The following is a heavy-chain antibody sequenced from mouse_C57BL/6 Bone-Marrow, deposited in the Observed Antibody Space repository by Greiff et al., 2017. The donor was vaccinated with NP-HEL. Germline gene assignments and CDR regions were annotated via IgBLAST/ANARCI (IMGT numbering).Heavy chain of an antibody. CDR1: GYTFTDYY. V-gene: IGHV1-19*01. J-gene: IGHJ1*03. CDR2: INPYNGGT. D-gene: IGHD1-1*01. CDR3: ARDYGSSYNGYFDV. Sequence: VQLQQSGPVLVKPGASVKMSCKASGYTFTDYYMNWVKQSHGKSLEWIGVINPYNGGTSYNQKFKGKATLTVDKSSSTAYMELNSLTSEDSAVYYCARDYGSSYNGYFDVWGTGTTVTVTS.